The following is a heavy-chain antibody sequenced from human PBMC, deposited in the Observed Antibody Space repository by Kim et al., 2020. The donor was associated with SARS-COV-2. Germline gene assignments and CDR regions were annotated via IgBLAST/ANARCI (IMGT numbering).Heavy chain of an antibody. CDR3: ARCLRYYDFWSGLYGMDV. J-gene: IGHJ6*02. CDR2: INHSGST. CDR1: GGSLSGYY. D-gene: IGHD3-3*01. Sequence: SETLSLTCAVYGGSLSGYYWSWIRQPPGKGLEWIGEINHSGSTNYNPSLKSRVTISVDTSKNQFSLKLSSVTAADTAVYYCARCLRYYDFWSGLYGMDVWGQGTTVTVSS. V-gene: IGHV4-34*01.